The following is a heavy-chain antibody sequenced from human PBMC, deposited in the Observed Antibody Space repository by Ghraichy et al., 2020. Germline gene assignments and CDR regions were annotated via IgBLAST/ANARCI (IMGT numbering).Heavy chain of an antibody. D-gene: IGHD5-18*01. V-gene: IGHV3-30*18. CDR3: AKVLNTAMVTVFDY. CDR2: ISYDGSNK. CDR1: GFTFSSYG. J-gene: IGHJ4*02. Sequence: GGSLRLSCAASGFTFSSYGMHWVRQAPGKGLEWVAVISYDGSNKYYADSVKGRFTISRDNSKNTLYLQMNSLRAEDTAVYYCAKVLNTAMVTVFDYWGQGTLVTVSS.